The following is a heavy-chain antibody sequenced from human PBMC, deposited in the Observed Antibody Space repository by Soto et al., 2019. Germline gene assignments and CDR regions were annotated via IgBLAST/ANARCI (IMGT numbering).Heavy chain of an antibody. D-gene: IGHD2-8*01. CDR3: ATRLMSPDYYYYYMDV. Sequence: ASVKVSCKVFGYTLTELSMHWVRQAPGKGLEWMGGFDPEDGETIYAQKFQGRVTMTEDTSTDTAYMELSSLRSEDTAVYYCATRLMSPDYYYYYMDVWGKGTTVTVSS. V-gene: IGHV1-24*01. J-gene: IGHJ6*03. CDR2: FDPEDGET. CDR1: GYTLTELS.